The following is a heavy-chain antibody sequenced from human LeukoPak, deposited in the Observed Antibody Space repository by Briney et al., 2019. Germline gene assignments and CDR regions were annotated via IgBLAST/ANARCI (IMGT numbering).Heavy chain of an antibody. J-gene: IGHJ5*02. Sequence: ASVTVSCKASGGTFSSYAVSWLRQAPGQGLEWVGRIIPIFGTAHYAQKFQGRVTITRDKSTSTAYLELSSLRSEDTAVYYCARGCSGGSCYSVRWFDPWGQGTLVTVAS. CDR1: GGTFSSYA. V-gene: IGHV1-69*05. CDR2: IIPIFGTA. CDR3: ARGCSGGSCYSVRWFDP. D-gene: IGHD2-15*01.